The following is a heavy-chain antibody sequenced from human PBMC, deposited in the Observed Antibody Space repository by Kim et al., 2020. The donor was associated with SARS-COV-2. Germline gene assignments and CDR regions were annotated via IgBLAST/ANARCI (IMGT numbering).Heavy chain of an antibody. CDR2: IYYSGST. J-gene: IGHJ5*02. CDR3: ARQRIVGENNWFDP. Sequence: SETLSLTCTVSGGSISSSSYYWGWIRQPPGKGLEWIGSIYYSGSTYYNPSLKSRVTISVDTSKNQFSLKLSSVTAADTAVYYCARQRIVGENNWFDPWGQGTLLTVSS. D-gene: IGHD3-22*01. V-gene: IGHV4-39*01. CDR1: GGSISSSSYY.